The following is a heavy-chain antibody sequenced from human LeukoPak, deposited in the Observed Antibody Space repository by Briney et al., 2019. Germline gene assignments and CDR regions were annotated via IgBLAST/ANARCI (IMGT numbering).Heavy chain of an antibody. Sequence: SETLSLTCTVSGGSISSSSYYWGWLRQPPGKGREWIGSIYYSGSTYYNPSLKSRVTISVDTSKNQFSLKLSSVTAADTAVYYCAREAPIIVVVTAIPDWFDPWGQGTLVTVSS. V-gene: IGHV4-39*02. D-gene: IGHD2-21*02. CDR1: GGSISSSSYY. CDR3: AREAPIIVVVTAIPDWFDP. CDR2: IYYSGST. J-gene: IGHJ5*02.